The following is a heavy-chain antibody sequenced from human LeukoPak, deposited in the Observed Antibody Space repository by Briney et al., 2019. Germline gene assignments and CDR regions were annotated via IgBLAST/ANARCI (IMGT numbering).Heavy chain of an antibody. J-gene: IGHJ4*02. CDR2: INSGGTVT. D-gene: IGHD5-18*01. Sequence: GGSLRLSCAASGFTFGDFWMHWVRQAPGKGLVWVSRINSGGTVTNYEDSVKGRLTISRDNAKNTLYLQMNSLRVEDTAVYYCARGGYHAYYLDWWGQASPVTAS. CDR1: GFTFGDFW. CDR3: ARGGYHAYYLDW. V-gene: IGHV3-74*01.